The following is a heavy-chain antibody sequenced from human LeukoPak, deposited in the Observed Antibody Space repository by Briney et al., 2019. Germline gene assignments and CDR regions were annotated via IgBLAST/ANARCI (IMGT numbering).Heavy chain of an antibody. CDR3: ARDGSSSWYKRRYFDY. Sequence: GGSLRLSCAASGFTFDDYGMSWVRQAPGKGLEGVSGISWNGGSTGYADSVKGRFTISRDNAKNSLYLQMNSLRAEDTALYYCARDGSSSWYKRRYFDYWGQGTLVTVSS. D-gene: IGHD6-13*01. CDR1: GFTFDDYG. J-gene: IGHJ4*02. CDR2: ISWNGGST. V-gene: IGHV3-20*04.